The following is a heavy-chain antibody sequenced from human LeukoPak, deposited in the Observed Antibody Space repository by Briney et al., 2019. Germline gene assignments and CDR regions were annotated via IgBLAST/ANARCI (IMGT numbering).Heavy chain of an antibody. V-gene: IGHV4-4*02. CDR2: IYHSGST. Sequence: SGTLSLTCAVSGGSISSSNWWSWVRQPPGKGLEWIGEIYHSGSTNYNPSLKSRVTISVDKSKNQFSLKLSSVTAADTAVYYCASTGIAVTSATRWAFDIWGQGTMVTVSS. CDR3: ASTGIAVTSATRWAFDI. J-gene: IGHJ3*02. CDR1: GGSISSSNW. D-gene: IGHD6-19*01.